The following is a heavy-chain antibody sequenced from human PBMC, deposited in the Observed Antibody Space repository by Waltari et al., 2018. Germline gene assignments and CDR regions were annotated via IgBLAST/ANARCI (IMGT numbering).Heavy chain of an antibody. Sequence: GKPSETLSLICSVSGDSITNYYWSWVRQPPGKGLEWIGYIAYSGSTRYNPSLKSRATISVDTSKKQFSLRLGSVTAADTAIYYCARSYDFLSGYPLHYWGQGTLVTVSS. CDR3: ARSYDFLSGYPLHY. D-gene: IGHD3-3*01. V-gene: IGHV4-59*01. CDR1: GDSITNYY. J-gene: IGHJ4*02. CDR2: IAYSGST.